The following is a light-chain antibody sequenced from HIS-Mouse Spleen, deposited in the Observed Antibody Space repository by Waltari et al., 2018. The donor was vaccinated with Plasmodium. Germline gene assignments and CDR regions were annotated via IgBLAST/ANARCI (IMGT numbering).Light chain of an antibody. CDR1: QDISNY. V-gene: IGKV1-33*01. CDR2: DAS. Sequence: DIQMTQSPSSLSASVGDRVPTTCQASQDISNYLNWYQQNPGKAPKLLIYDASNLEKGVPSRFSGSGSGTDFTFTIISLQPEDIATYYCQQYDNLPYTFGQGTKLEIK. J-gene: IGKJ2*01. CDR3: QQYDNLPYT.